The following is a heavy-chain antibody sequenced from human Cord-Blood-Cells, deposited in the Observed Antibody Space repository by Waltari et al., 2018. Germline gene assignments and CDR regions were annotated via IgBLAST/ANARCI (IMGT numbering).Heavy chain of an antibody. CDR2: IYPGDSDT. V-gene: IGHV5-51*01. CDR3: ARTYYYDSSGYSPFDY. CDR1: GYSFTSSW. J-gene: IGHJ4*02. D-gene: IGHD3-22*01. Sequence: EVQLVQSGAEVKKPGESLKISCKGSGYSFTSSWIGWVRQMPGKGLEWMGIIYPGDSDTRYSPSFQGQVTISADKSISTAYLQWSSLKASDTAMYYCARTYYYDSSGYSPFDYWGQGTLVTVSS.